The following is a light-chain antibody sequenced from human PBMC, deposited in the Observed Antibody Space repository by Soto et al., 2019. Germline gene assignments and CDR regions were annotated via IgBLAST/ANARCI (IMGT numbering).Light chain of an antibody. CDR1: SSDVGGYNY. CDR2: AVS. CDR3: SSYASSSSPYVV. J-gene: IGLJ2*01. V-gene: IGLV2-14*01. Sequence: QSALTHPASVSGSPGQSITISCTGTSSDVGGYNYVSWYQQHPGMAPKLMIYAVSNRPSGVSNRFSGSKSGNTASLTISGLQAEDEAHYYCSSYASSSSPYVVFGGGTKLTVL.